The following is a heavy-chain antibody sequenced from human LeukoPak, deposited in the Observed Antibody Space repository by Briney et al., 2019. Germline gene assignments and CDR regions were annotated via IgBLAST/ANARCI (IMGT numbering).Heavy chain of an antibody. D-gene: IGHD3-3*01. Sequence: PGGSLRLSCTASGFTFGDYAMSWVRQAPGKGLEWVSAISGSGGSTYDADSVKGRFTISRDNSKNTLYLQMNSLRAEDTAVYYCAKGPTYDFWRGGVSYFDYWGQGTLVTVSS. J-gene: IGHJ4*02. V-gene: IGHV3-23*01. CDR3: AKGPTYDFWRGGVSYFDY. CDR1: GFTFGDYA. CDR2: ISGSGGST.